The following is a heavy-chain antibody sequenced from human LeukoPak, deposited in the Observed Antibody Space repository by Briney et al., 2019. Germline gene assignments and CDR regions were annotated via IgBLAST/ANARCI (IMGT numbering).Heavy chain of an antibody. D-gene: IGHD6-19*01. V-gene: IGHV3-48*03. Sequence: PGGSLRLSCAASGFTFSSYAMSWVRQAPGKGLEWVSYISSSGSTIYYADSVKGRFTISRDNAKNSLYLQMNSLRAEDTAVYYCARVLEKQWLAPWYFDYWGQGTLVTVSS. CDR3: ARVLEKQWLAPWYFDY. CDR1: GFTFSSYA. CDR2: ISSSGSTI. J-gene: IGHJ4*02.